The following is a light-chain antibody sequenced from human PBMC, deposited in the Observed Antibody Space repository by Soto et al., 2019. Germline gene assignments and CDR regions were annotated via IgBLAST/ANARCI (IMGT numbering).Light chain of an antibody. Sequence: IQVTQTPSSLSASVGDRVTITCRASQGSSSFLAWNQQKPGKAPKLLIYAASSLQSGVPSRFSGSGFGTDCTLAITSPQPEDFATYYCQQVESYPSTFGGGTKVQMK. V-gene: IGKV1-9*01. CDR2: AAS. CDR3: QQVESYPST. CDR1: QGSSSF. J-gene: IGKJ4*01.